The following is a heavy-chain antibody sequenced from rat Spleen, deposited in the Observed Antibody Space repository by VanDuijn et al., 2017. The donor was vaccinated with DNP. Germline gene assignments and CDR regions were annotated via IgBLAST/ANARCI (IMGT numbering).Heavy chain of an antibody. D-gene: IGHD1-2*01. CDR2: ISSGGRT. J-gene: IGHJ1*01. Sequence: QVQLKESGPVLVQASETLSLTCTVSGFSLTSYGVSWVRQPPEEGLEWIAAISSGGRTYYNSALKSRLSISRDTSKSQVFLKMNSLQTEDTATYYCVRGSYYSTYRFGYWYFAFWGPGTVVTVSS. CDR1: GFSLTSYG. CDR3: VRGSYYSTYRFGYWYFAF. V-gene: IGHV2S8*01.